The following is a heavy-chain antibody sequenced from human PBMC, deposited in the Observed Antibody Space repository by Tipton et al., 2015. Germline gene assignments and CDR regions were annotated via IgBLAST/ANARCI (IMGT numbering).Heavy chain of an antibody. CDR1: GFTFSDYY. V-gene: IGHV3-11*01. D-gene: IGHD3-3*01. CDR2: ISSNGFTI. Sequence: SLRLSCAASGFTFSDYYMSWVRQAPGKGLEWVSYISSNGFTIYYVDSVKGRFTISRDNAKSSLYLQMNSLRAGDTAVYYCARASRDVWSGYYSDNWFFDLWGRGTRVTVSS. CDR3: ARASRDVWSGYYSDNWFFDL. J-gene: IGHJ2*01.